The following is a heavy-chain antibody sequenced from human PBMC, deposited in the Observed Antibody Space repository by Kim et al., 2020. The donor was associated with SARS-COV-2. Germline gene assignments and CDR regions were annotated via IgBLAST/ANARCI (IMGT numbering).Heavy chain of an antibody. D-gene: IGHD5-12*01. J-gene: IGHJ4*02. CDR1: GGTFSSYA. CDR3: ASRGVRGEDSGYVYLYYFDY. CDR2: IIPIFGTA. Sequence: SVKVSCKASGGTFSSYAISWVRQAPGQGLEWMGGIIPIFGTANYAQKFQGRVTITADESTSTAYMELSSLRSEDTAVYYCASRGVRGEDSGYVYLYYFDYWGQGTLFTVSS. V-gene: IGHV1-69*13.